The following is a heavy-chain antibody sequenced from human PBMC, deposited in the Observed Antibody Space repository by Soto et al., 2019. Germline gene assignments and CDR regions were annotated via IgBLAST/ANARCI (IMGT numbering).Heavy chain of an antibody. CDR1: GYTFTNYG. V-gene: IGHV1-18*04. Sequence: QLQLVQSGTELKKPGASVKVSCKASGYTFTNYGITWVRQAPGQGLEWMGWINADYGNTNYEQKFQGRVTMTTDTSTNTAYMELRSLGSDDTAVYYCARKSLSNFSWVDPWGQGTLVTVSS. CDR2: INADYGNT. J-gene: IGHJ5*02. CDR3: ARKSLSNFSWVDP. D-gene: IGHD4-4*01.